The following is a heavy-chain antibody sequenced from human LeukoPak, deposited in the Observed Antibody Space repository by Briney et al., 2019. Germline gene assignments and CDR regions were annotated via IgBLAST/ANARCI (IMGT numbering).Heavy chain of an antibody. CDR3: ARGHYTSSWYVFDY. V-gene: IGHV4-38-2*02. CDR1: GYSISSGYY. Sequence: SETLSLTCTVSGYSISSGYYWGWIRQPPGKGLEWIGSIYHSGSTYYNPSLKSRVTISVDTSKNQFSLRLSSLAAADTAVYYCARGHYTSSWYVFDYWGQGTLVTVSS. D-gene: IGHD6-13*01. J-gene: IGHJ4*02. CDR2: IYHSGST.